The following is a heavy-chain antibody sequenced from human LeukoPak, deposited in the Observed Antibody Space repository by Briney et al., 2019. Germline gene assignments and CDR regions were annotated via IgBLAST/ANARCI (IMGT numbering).Heavy chain of an antibody. J-gene: IGHJ6*02. V-gene: IGHV3-23*01. CDR3: AKVMTSVTTYYYYGMDV. Sequence: GGSLRLSCAASGFTINSYAMSWVRQAPGKGPEWVSGISGSVGNTYYADFVKGRFTIFRDNSKNTVSLQMDSLRAEDTAVYYCAKVMTSVTTYYYYGMDVWGQGTTVTVSS. D-gene: IGHD4-11*01. CDR2: ISGSVGNT. CDR1: GFTINSYA.